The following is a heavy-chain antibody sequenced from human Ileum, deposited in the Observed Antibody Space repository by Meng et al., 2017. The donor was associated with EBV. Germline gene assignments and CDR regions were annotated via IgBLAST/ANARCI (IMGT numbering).Heavy chain of an antibody. CDR2: VHHTGRS. CDR3: AKSGLGV. J-gene: IGHJ4*02. Sequence: QVQLQESGPGLVKPSETLSLTCTVSGGSVSTSSWWGWVRQTPEKGLEWIGQVHHTGRSDFNPSLQSRVTMSVDKSKNQFSLNFNSVTAADTAVYYCAKSGLGVWGQGILVTVSS. D-gene: IGHD2-8*01. CDR1: GGSVSTSSW. V-gene: IGHV4-4*02.